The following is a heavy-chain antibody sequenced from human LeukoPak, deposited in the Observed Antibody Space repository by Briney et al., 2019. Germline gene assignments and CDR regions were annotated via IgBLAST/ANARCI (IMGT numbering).Heavy chain of an antibody. J-gene: IGHJ4*02. D-gene: IGHD1-26*01. CDR3: TRESGSYHGNDY. CDR2: INPNNGGT. CDR1: GYTFTGYY. Sequence: ASVKVSCKASGYTFTGYYMHWVRQAPGQGLEWMGRINPNNGGTDYAQKFQGRVTMTGDTSISTAYMELSSLRSDDTAVYYCTRESGSYHGNDYWGQGTLVTVSS. V-gene: IGHV1-2*06.